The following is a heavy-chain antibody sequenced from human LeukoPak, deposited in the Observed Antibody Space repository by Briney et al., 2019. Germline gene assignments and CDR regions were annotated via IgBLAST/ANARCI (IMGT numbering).Heavy chain of an antibody. J-gene: IGHJ5*02. Sequence: AGSLRLSCSASGFIFSNYWMTWVRQAPGKGLEWVANINQDGSENSSVDSVNGRFTISRDNAKKSLYMQMNSLRAEDTAVYFCARDMIILQSWGQGTLVTVSS. CDR3: ARDMIILQS. CDR2: INQDGSEN. CDR1: GFIFSNYW. D-gene: IGHD3-16*01. V-gene: IGHV3-7*04.